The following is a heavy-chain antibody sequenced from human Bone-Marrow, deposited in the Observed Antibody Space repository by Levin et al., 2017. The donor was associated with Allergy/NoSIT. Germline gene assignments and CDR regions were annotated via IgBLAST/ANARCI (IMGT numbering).Heavy chain of an antibody. CDR1: KFPFSSYA. V-gene: IGHV3-30*03. CDR3: ARDQHSSGWNAADY. J-gene: IGHJ4*02. D-gene: IGHD6-19*01. Sequence: GGSLRLSCAASKFPFSSYAMHWVRQAPGKGLEWVATISHDGSNKYYADSVKGRFTISRDNSKNTLYLDMNSLRAEDTAVYVCARDQHSSGWNAADYWGQGTLVTVSS. CDR2: ISHDGSNK.